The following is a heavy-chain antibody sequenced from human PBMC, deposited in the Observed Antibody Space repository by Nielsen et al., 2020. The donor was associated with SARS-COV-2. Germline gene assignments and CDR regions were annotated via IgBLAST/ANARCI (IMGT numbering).Heavy chain of an antibody. CDR1: GYTFTSYA. CDR3: ARDSDGYSYGYLYYYYYMDV. CDR2: INTNTGNP. Sequence: ASVKVSCKASGYTFTSYAMNWVRQAPGQGLEWMGWINTNTGNPTYAQGFTGRFVFSLDTSVSTAYLQISSLKAEDTAVYYCARDSDGYSYGYLYYYYYMDVWGKGTTVTVSS. D-gene: IGHD5-18*01. J-gene: IGHJ6*03. V-gene: IGHV7-4-1*02.